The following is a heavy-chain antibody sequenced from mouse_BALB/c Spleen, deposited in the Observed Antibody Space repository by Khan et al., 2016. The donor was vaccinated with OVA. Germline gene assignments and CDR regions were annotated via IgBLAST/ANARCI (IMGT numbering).Heavy chain of an antibody. D-gene: IGHD2-14*01. CDR3: VRDGAYHRNDGWFAY. V-gene: IGHV1-4*01. CDR1: GYTFTSYT. J-gene: IGHJ3*01. CDR2: INPSNGYT. Sequence: VQLQQSGAELARPGASVKMSCKASGYTFTSYTIHWIKLRPGQGLEWIGYINPSNGYTNYNQKFKDKATLTADKSSTTAYMELSSLTSDDSALYNCVRDGAYHRNDGWFAYWGQGNLVTVSA.